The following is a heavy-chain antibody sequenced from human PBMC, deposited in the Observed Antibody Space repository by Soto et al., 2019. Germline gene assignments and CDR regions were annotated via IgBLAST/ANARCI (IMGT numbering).Heavy chain of an antibody. D-gene: IGHD4-17*01. CDR3: ARETTTVTTSYFDY. Sequence: WASVKVSCKASGYIFTFYAIHWVRQAPGQSLEWMGWINAGNGNTKYSQKFQGRVTITRDTSATTAYMELSSLGSEDTAVYYCARETTTVTTSYFDYWGQGTLVTVSS. J-gene: IGHJ4*02. CDR2: INAGNGNT. V-gene: IGHV1-3*01. CDR1: GYIFTFYA.